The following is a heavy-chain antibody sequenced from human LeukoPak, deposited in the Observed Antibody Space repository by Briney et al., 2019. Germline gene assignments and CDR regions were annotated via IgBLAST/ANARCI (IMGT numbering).Heavy chain of an antibody. J-gene: IGHJ4*02. V-gene: IGHV1-69*04. CDR1: GGTFISYA. Sequence: SVKVSCKASGGTFISYAISWVRQAPGQGPEWMGRIIPILGIANYAQKFQGRVTITADKSTSTAYMELSSLRSEDTAVYYCARDDPRGRYDYWGQGTLVTVSS. D-gene: IGHD3-10*01. CDR3: ARDDPRGRYDY. CDR2: IIPILGIA.